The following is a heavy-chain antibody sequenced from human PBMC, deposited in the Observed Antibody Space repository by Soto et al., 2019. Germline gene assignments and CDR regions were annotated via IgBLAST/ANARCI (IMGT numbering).Heavy chain of an antibody. Sequence: QVQLVQSGAEVKKPGSSVKVSCKASGGTFSSYAISWVRQAPGQGLEWMGGIIPIFGTANYAQKFQGRVTITADESTSTAYMELSSLRSEDTAVYYCARDPVDSSSSHYYYYGMDVWGQGTTVTVSS. CDR3: ARDPVDSSSSHYYYYGMDV. CDR1: GGTFSSYA. CDR2: IIPIFGTA. V-gene: IGHV1-69*12. J-gene: IGHJ6*02. D-gene: IGHD6-6*01.